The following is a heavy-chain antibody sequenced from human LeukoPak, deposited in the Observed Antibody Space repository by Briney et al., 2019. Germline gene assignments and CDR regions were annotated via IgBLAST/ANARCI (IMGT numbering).Heavy chain of an antibody. CDR3: AKDQMGHIAAVDY. J-gene: IGHJ4*02. V-gene: IGHV3-30*18. Sequence: GGSLRLSRAASGFTFSSYGMHWVRQAPGKGLEWVAVISYDGSNKYYADSVKGRFTISRDNSKNTLYLQMNSLRAEDTAVYYCAKDQMGHIAAVDYWGQGTLVTVSS. D-gene: IGHD6-13*01. CDR2: ISYDGSNK. CDR1: GFTFSSYG.